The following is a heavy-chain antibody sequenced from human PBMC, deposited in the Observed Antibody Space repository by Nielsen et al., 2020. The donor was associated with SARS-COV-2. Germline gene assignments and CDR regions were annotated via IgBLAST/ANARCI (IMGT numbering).Heavy chain of an antibody. J-gene: IGHJ3*02. Sequence: SETLSLTCTVSGGSISSYYWSWIRQPPGKGLEWIGYIYYSGSTNYNPSLKSRVTISVDTSKNQFSLKLSSVTADTAVYYCARRGGDYDSSGYYYAFDIWGQGTMVTVSS. D-gene: IGHD3-22*01. CDR2: IYYSGST. V-gene: IGHV4-59*08. CDR1: GGSISSYY. CDR3: ARRGGDYDSSGYYYAFDI.